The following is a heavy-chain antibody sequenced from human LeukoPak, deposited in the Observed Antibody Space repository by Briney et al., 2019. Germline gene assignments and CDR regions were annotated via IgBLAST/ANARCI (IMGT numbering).Heavy chain of an antibody. CDR2: IYYSGRT. CDR3: ARPSGGNSGWYATDAFDI. CDR1: GGSISSGGYY. D-gene: IGHD6-19*01. V-gene: IGHV4-31*03. J-gene: IGHJ3*02. Sequence: SQTLSLTCTVSGGSISSGGYYWSWIRQHPGKGREWIRYIYYSGRTYYKPSLKSRVTISVDTSKNQFSLKMSSVTAADTAVYYCARPSGGNSGWYATDAFDIWGQGTMVTVSS.